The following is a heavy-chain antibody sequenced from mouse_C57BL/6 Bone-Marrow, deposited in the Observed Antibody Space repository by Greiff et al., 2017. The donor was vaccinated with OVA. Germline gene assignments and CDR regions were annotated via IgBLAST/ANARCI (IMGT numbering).Heavy chain of an antibody. CDR3: AKNNYYGSSYDFDY. CDR1: GFTFSDYG. D-gene: IGHD1-1*01. Sequence: EVQLMESGGGLVKPGGSLKLSCAASGFTFSDYGMHWVRQAPEKGLEWVAYISSGSSTIYYADTVKGRFTISRDNAKNTLFLQMTSLRSEDTAMYYCAKNNYYGSSYDFDYWGQGTTLTVSS. CDR2: ISSGSSTI. J-gene: IGHJ2*01. V-gene: IGHV5-17*01.